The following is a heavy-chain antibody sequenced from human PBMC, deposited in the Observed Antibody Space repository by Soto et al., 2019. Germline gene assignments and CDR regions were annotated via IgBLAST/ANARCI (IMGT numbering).Heavy chain of an antibody. Sequence: GGSLRLSCAASGFTFSSYSMNWVRQAPGKGLEWVSYISSSSSTIYYADSVKGRFTISRDNAKNSLYLQMNSLRAEDTAVYYCARSTGLDYGDYQEAFDIWGQGTMVTVSS. CDR1: GFTFSSYS. J-gene: IGHJ3*02. CDR2: ISSSSSTI. D-gene: IGHD4-17*01. V-gene: IGHV3-48*01. CDR3: ARSTGLDYGDYQEAFDI.